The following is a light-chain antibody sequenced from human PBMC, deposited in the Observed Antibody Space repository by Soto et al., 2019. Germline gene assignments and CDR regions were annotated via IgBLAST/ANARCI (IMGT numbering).Light chain of an antibody. CDR1: QSVSSSY. J-gene: IGKJ5*01. CDR2: GAS. Sequence: EIVLTQSPGTLSLSPWERATLSCRASQSVSSSYLAWYQQKPGQAPRLLIYGASSRATGIPVRFSGSGSGTEFTLTISSLQSEDFAVYYCQQYNNWPLTFGQGTRLEIK. CDR3: QQYNNWPLT. V-gene: IGKV3-15*01.